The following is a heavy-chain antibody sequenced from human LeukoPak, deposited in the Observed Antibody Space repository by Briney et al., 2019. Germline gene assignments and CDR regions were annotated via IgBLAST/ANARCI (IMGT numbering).Heavy chain of an antibody. CDR2: IYYSGST. CDR1: GGSISSYY. Sequence: SETLSLTCTVSGGSISSYYWSWIRQPPGKGLEWIGYIYYSGSTNYNPSLKSRVTISVDTSKNQFSLKLSSVTAADTAVYYCARGGLDFWSQYSWFDPWGQGTLVTVSS. J-gene: IGHJ5*02. CDR3: ARGGLDFWSQYSWFDP. D-gene: IGHD3-3*01. V-gene: IGHV4-59*01.